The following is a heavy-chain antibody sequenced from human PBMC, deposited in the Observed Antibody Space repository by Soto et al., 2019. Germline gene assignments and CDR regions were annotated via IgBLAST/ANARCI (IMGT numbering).Heavy chain of an antibody. Sequence: SETLSLTCTVSGGSISSYYWSWIRQPPGKGLEWIGYIYYSGSTNYNPSLKSRVTISVDTSKNQFSLKLSSVTAADTAVYYCARGERLRLNTYGMDVWGQGTTVTVSS. J-gene: IGHJ6*02. CDR3: ARGERLRLNTYGMDV. D-gene: IGHD1-1*01. V-gene: IGHV4-59*01. CDR2: IYYSGST. CDR1: GGSISSYY.